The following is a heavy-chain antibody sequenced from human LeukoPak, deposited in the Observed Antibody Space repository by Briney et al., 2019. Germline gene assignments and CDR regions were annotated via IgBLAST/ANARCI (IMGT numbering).Heavy chain of an antibody. CDR2: ISYDGSNK. CDR1: GVIFSGFG. Sequence: GGSLRLSCEASGVIFSGFGIHWVRQAPGKGMEWVAVISYDGSNKYYADSVKGRFTISRDNSKNTLYLQMNSLRAEDTAAYYCWGGGYAFDIWGQGTMVTVSS. J-gene: IGHJ3*02. CDR3: WGGGYAFDI. D-gene: IGHD3-16*01. V-gene: IGHV3-30*03.